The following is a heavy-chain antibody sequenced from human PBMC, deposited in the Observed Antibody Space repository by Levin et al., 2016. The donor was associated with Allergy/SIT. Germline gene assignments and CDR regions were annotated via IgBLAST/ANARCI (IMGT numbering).Heavy chain of an antibody. CDR2: ISSSGDAI. V-gene: IGHV3-11*01. CDR3: ARDGSTSGPVDS. J-gene: IGHJ4*02. D-gene: IGHD2-2*01. Sequence: GESLKISCAASGFTFSDYYMSWIRQAPGRGLEWVSHISSSGDAIYFVDSVKGRFTVSRDNTKNSLYLLINSLRAEDTAVYYCARDGSTSGPVDSWGQGTLVTVSS. CDR1: GFTFSDYY.